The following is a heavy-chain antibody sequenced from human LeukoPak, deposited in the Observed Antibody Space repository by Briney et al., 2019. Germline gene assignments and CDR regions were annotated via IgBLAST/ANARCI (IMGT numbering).Heavy chain of an antibody. CDR2: IYYSGST. J-gene: IGHJ6*02. CDR3: ARARCSSSWYIYYYYYGMDV. D-gene: IGHD6-13*01. CDR1: GGSISSGGYS. V-gene: IGHV4-30-2*01. Sequence: KPSETLSLTCAVSGGSISSGGYSWSWIRQPPGKGLEWIGYIYYSGSTYYNPSLKSRVTISVDRSKNQFSLKLSSVTAADTAVYYCARARCSSSWYIYYYYYGMDVWGQGTTVTVSS.